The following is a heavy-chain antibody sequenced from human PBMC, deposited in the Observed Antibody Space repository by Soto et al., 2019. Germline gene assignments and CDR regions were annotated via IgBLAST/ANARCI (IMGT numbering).Heavy chain of an antibody. J-gene: IGHJ4*02. Sequence: QVQLLQSGAEVKKPGASVKVSCKASGYTFISYGISWVRQAPGQGLEWMGWISAYNTNTNYAQKLQGRATMTTDTSRSTAYMELRSRRSDATAVYYCAGAVIAVAVQDYWGQGTLVTVSS. CDR2: ISAYNTNT. CDR3: AGAVIAVAVQDY. V-gene: IGHV1-18*01. CDR1: GYTFISYG. D-gene: IGHD6-19*01.